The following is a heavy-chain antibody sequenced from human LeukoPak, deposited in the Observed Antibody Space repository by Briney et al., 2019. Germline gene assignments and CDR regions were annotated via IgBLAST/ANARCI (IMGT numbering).Heavy chain of an antibody. J-gene: IGHJ3*02. V-gene: IGHV6-1*01. D-gene: IGHD5-12*01. CDR3: AREYSDDIVATEDAFDI. Sequence: SQTLSLTCAISGDSVSSNSAAWNWIRQSPSRGLEWLGRTYYRSKWYNDYAVSVKSRITINPDTSKNQFSLQLNSVTPEDTAVYYCAREYSDDIVATEDAFDIWGQGTMVTVSS. CDR2: TYYRSKWYN. CDR1: GDSVSSNSAA.